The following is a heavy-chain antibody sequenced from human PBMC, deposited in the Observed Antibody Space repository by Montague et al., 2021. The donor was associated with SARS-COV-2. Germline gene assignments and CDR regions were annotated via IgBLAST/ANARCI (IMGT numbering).Heavy chain of an antibody. CDR2: IYWDGDQ. J-gene: IGHJ5*02. D-gene: IGHD6-13*01. V-gene: IGHV2-5*02. Sequence: PALVKPTQTLTLTCVFSGFSLNTDGVDVAWIRRPPGKALEWLALIYWDGDQRYSPSLKTRLTITKDTSKNQVVLTMTNMDPVDTATYYCARIYSSSWYEYNWFDPWGQGTLVTVSS. CDR1: GFSLNTDGVD. CDR3: ARIYSSSWYEYNWFDP.